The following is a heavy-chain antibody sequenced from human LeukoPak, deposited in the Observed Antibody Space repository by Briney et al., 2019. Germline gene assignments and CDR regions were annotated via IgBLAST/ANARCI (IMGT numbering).Heavy chain of an antibody. CDR1: GFTFTSYS. D-gene: IGHD4-17*01. V-gene: IGHV3-48*04. CDR3: ARDRYGDYAIDY. Sequence: GSLRLSCASSGFTFTSYSMNWVRQAPGKGLEWVSYISSSSSTIYYADSVKGRFTIFRDNAKNSLYLQMISLRAEDTAVYFCARDRYGDYAIDYWGQGTLVTVSS. CDR2: ISSSSSTI. J-gene: IGHJ4*02.